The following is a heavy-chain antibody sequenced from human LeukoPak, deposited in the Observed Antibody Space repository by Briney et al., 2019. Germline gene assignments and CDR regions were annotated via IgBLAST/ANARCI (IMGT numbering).Heavy chain of an antibody. D-gene: IGHD4-17*01. CDR3: ARVGYGDYGY. Sequence: PSQTLSLTCSVSGGSISSGGYYWSWIRQHPGKGLEWIGSIHYSGSTYYNPSLKSRVTISVDTSKNQFSLKLSSVTAADTAVYYCARVGYGDYGYWGQGTLVTVSS. V-gene: IGHV4-31*03. J-gene: IGHJ4*02. CDR1: GGSISSGGYY. CDR2: IHYSGST.